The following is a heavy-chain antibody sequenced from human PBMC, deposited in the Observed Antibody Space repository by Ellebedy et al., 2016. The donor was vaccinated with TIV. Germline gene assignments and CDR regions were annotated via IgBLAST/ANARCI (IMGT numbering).Heavy chain of an antibody. D-gene: IGHD3-22*01. CDR1: GFTFSSYS. J-gene: IGHJ4*02. Sequence: GESLKISCAASGFTFSSYSMNWVRQAPGRGLEWVSTIGTGGDTYYVESVRGRFAISRDNSKNTQYLQMSTLRADDTAVYYCAINLPGGYYDYWGQGTLVTVSS. CDR2: IGTGGDT. CDR3: AINLPGGYYDY. V-gene: IGHV3-23*01.